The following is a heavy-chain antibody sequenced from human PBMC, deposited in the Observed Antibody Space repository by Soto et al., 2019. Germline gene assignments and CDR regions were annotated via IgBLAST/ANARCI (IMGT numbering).Heavy chain of an antibody. CDR3: AKVRYSSPMGYYYGMDV. V-gene: IGHV1-69*13. CDR2: IIPIFGTA. D-gene: IGHD6-19*01. Sequence: SVKVSCKASRVAFSKFIVTWVRQAPGLGLEWVGGIIPIFGTANYAQKFQGRVTITADESTSTSYMEVNNLRSEDTAVYYCAKVRYSSPMGYYYGMDVWGQGTTVTVYS. J-gene: IGHJ6*02. CDR1: RVAFSKFI.